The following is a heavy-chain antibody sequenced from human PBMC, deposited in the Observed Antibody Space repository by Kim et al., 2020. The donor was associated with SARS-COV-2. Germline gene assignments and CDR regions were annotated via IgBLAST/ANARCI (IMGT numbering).Heavy chain of an antibody. CDR2: ISWNSGSI. CDR3: AKVDAYSYGAFDY. V-gene: IGHV3-9*01. CDR1: GFTFDDYA. D-gene: IGHD5-18*01. J-gene: IGHJ4*02. Sequence: GGSLRLSCAASGFTFDDYAMHWVRQAPGKGLEWVSGISWNSGSIGYADSVKGRFTISRDNAKNSLYLQMNSLRAEDTALYYCAKVDAYSYGAFDYWGQGTLVTVSS.